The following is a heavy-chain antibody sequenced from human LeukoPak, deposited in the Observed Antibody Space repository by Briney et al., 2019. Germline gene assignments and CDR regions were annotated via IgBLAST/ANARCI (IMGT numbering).Heavy chain of an antibody. CDR3: AKSYDSSGYWFASGAFDI. Sequence: QSGGSLRLSCAASGFTFSTSAMSWVCQAPGKGLEWVSAISGSGGSTYYADSVKGRFTISRDNSKNTLYLQMNSLRAEDTAVYYCAKSYDSSGYWFASGAFDIWGQGTMVAVSS. V-gene: IGHV3-23*01. CDR2: ISGSGGST. CDR1: GFTFSTSA. J-gene: IGHJ3*02. D-gene: IGHD3-22*01.